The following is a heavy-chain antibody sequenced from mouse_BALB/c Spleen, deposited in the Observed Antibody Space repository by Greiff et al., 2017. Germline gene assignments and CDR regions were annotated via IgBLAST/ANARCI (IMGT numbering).Heavy chain of an antibody. J-gene: IGHJ3*01. CDR3: ARGGSSWSWFAY. CDR1: GFTFSSFG. CDR2: ISSGSSTI. Sequence: DVQLVESGGGLVQPGGSRKLSCAASGFTFSSFGMHWVRQAPEKGLEWVAYISSGSSTIYYADTVKGRFTISRDNPKNTLFLQMTSLRSEDTAMYYCARGGSSWSWFAYWGQGTLVTVSA. V-gene: IGHV5-17*02. D-gene: IGHD1-1*01.